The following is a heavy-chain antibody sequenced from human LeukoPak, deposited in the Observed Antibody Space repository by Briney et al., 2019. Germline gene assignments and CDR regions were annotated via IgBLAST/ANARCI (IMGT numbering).Heavy chain of an antibody. CDR1: DFTFDFYW. J-gene: IGHJ4*02. V-gene: IGHV3-7*01. CDR2: ILPDGSQK. CDR3: GRLAHNAWYAIDF. D-gene: IGHD2-2*01. Sequence: GGSLRLSCAASDFTFDFYWMTWVRQAPGKGLEWLANILPDGSQKYYVDSVKGRFTISRDNPKNSLYLQINNLRAEDTAVYYCGRLAHNAWYAIDFWGQGTLVTVSS.